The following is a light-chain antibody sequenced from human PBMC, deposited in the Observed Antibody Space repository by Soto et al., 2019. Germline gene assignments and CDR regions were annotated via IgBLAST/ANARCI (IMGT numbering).Light chain of an antibody. CDR1: QGVLYSSNNKNY. V-gene: IGKV4-1*01. CDR2: WAS. Sequence: DIVMTHSPYSLAVSLGERATINCKSSQGVLYSSNNKNYLAWYQQKPGQPPKMLIYWASIRESGVPDRFSGSGSGTDFTLTISSLQAEDVAVYYCQQYYSTPWTFGQGTKVDIK. J-gene: IGKJ1*01. CDR3: QQYYSTPWT.